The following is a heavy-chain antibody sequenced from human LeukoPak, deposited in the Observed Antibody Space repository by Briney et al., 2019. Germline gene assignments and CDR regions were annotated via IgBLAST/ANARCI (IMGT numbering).Heavy chain of an antibody. Sequence: GGSLRLSCAASGFTVSSNYMSWVRQAPGKGLEWVSVIYNGGSTYYADSVKGRFTISRDNSKNTLYLQMNSLRAEDTAVYYCARGPPYYYGSGSYYKLWGQGTLVTVSS. V-gene: IGHV3-66*01. CDR3: ARGPPYYYGSGSYYKL. J-gene: IGHJ4*02. CDR2: IYNGGST. CDR1: GFTVSSNY. D-gene: IGHD3-10*01.